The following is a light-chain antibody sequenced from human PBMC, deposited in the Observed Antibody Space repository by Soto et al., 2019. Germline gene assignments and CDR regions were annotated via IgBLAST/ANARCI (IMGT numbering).Light chain of an antibody. CDR2: EVS. CDR3: SSYTTSSTYV. J-gene: IGLJ1*01. Sequence: SALTQPASVSGSSGQSITISCTGTSNDVGAYNYVSWYQQHLGKAPKLMIYEVSNRPSGISNRFSASKSGNAASLTISGLQAEDEADYYCSSYTTSSTYVFGTGTKVTVL. CDR1: SNDVGAYNY. V-gene: IGLV2-14*01.